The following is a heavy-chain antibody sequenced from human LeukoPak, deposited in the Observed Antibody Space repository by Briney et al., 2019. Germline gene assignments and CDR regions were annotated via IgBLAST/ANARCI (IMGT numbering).Heavy chain of an antibody. V-gene: IGHV3-23*01. Sequence: GGSLRLSCAASGFTFSSYAMSWVRLAPGKGLKWVSSISGGDGSTYYANSVKGRFTISRDNSKNTLYLQMNSLRAEDTAVYYCAKRSYSGYERNSAPGTSHYFDYWGQGTLVTVSS. CDR3: AKRSYSGYERNSAPGTSHYFDY. D-gene: IGHD5-12*01. CDR2: ISGGDGST. J-gene: IGHJ4*02. CDR1: GFTFSSYA.